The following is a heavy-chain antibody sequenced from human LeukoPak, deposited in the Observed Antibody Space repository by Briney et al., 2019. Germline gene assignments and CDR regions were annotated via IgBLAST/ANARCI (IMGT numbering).Heavy chain of an antibody. D-gene: IGHD5-12*01. CDR1: GGSISSGGYY. CDR2: IYHSGST. J-gene: IGHJ3*02. V-gene: IGHV4-30-2*01. Sequence: SQTLSLTCTVSGGSISSGGYYWSWIRQPPGKGLEWIGYIYHSGSTYYNPSLKSRVTISVDTSKNQFSLKLSSVTAADTAVYYCARWLRSDAFDIWGQGTIVTVSS. CDR3: ARWLRSDAFDI.